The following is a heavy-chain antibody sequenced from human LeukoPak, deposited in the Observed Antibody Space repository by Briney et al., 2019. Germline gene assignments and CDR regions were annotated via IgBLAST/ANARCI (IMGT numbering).Heavy chain of an antibody. J-gene: IGHJ4*02. CDR3: VTQGGSSWSYYFDY. CDR1: GGSISSSNW. V-gene: IGHV4-4*02. D-gene: IGHD6-13*01. Sequence: PSGTLSLTCAVSGGSISSSNWWSWVRQPPGKGLEWIGEINHSGSTNYNPSLKSRVTISVDTSKNQFSLKLSSVTAADTAVYYCVTQGGSSWSYYFDYWGQGTLVTVSS. CDR2: INHSGST.